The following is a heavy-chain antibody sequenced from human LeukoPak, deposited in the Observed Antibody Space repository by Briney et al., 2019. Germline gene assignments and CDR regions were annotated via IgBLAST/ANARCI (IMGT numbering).Heavy chain of an antibody. D-gene: IGHD2-2*01. CDR1: GGSISSSSYY. CDR2: IYYSGST. J-gene: IGHJ4*02. Sequence: SETLSLTCTVSGGSISSSSYYWGWIRQPPGKGLEWIGSIYYSGSTYYNPSLKSRVTISVDRSKNQFSLKLSSVTAADTAVYYCARELVSSAAHDYWGQGTLVTVSS. V-gene: IGHV4-39*07. CDR3: ARELVSSAAHDY.